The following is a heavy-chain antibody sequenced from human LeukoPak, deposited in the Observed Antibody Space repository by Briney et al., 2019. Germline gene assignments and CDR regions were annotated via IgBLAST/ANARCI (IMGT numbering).Heavy chain of an antibody. CDR1: GFSFSSYA. Sequence: GGSLKLSCAASGFSFSSYAMSWVRQAPGKGLEWVSSISGSGDNTYYAESVKGRFTISRDNSKNTLFLQMNSLRAEDTAVFYCARRSGYTTGWFFDFWGQGTLVTVSS. V-gene: IGHV3-23*01. CDR3: ARRSGYTTGWFFDF. CDR2: ISGSGDNT. D-gene: IGHD6-19*01. J-gene: IGHJ4*02.